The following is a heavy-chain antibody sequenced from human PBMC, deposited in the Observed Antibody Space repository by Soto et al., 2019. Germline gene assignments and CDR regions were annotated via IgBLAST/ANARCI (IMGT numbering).Heavy chain of an antibody. CDR3: ARMESFGSLNCFDP. CDR1: GYTFTNND. J-gene: IGHJ5*02. CDR2: MNPGSGDT. V-gene: IGHV1-8*02. Sequence: ASVKVSCKASGYTFTNNDVSWVRQATGQGLERMGWMNPGSGDTGYAQKFQGRVTMTRDISIATAYMELNSLTSEDTAIYYCARMESFGSLNCFDPWGQGTLVTVSS. D-gene: IGHD5-18*01.